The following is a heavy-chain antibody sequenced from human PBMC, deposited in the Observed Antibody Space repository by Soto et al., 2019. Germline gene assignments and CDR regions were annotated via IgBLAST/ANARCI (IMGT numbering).Heavy chain of an antibody. CDR2: IYYSGST. J-gene: IGHJ4*02. D-gene: IGHD6-13*01. Sequence: PSETLSLTCTVSGGSISSGGYYWSWIRQHPGKGLEWIGYIYYSGSTYYNPSLKSRVTISVDTSKNQFSLKLSSVTAADTAVYYCARERYSSSWYSLGYFDYWGQGTLVTVSS. CDR3: ARERYSSSWYSLGYFDY. V-gene: IGHV4-31*03. CDR1: GGSISSGGYY.